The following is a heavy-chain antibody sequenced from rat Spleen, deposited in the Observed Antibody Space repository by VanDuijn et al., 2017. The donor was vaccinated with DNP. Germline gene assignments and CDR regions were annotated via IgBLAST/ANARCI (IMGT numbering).Heavy chain of an antibody. D-gene: IGHD4-3*01. Sequence: EVQLVESGGGLVQPGNSLKLSCAASGFTFSDYYMAWVRQTPTKGLEWVAYISYDGSNTYCVDSVKGRFTISRDNAESTLYLQMDSLRSEDTATYYCASLGGIDYWGQGVMVTVSS. J-gene: IGHJ2*01. CDR2: ISYDGSNT. CDR3: ASLGGIDY. CDR1: GFTFSDYY. V-gene: IGHV5S23*01.